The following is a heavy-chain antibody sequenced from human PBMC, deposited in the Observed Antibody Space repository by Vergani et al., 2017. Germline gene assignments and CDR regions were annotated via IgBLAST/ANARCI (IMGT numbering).Heavy chain of an antibody. J-gene: IGHJ3*02. CDR1: GGSFSGYY. Sequence: QVQLQQWGAGLLKPSETLSLTCAVYGGSFSGYYWSWIRQPPGKGLEWIGEINHSGSTNYIPSLKSRVTISVDTSKNQFSLKLSAVTAADTAVYYCARGLRSWGHAFDIWGQGTMVTVSS. D-gene: IGHD4-17*01. V-gene: IGHV4-34*01. CDR2: INHSGST. CDR3: ARGLRSWGHAFDI.